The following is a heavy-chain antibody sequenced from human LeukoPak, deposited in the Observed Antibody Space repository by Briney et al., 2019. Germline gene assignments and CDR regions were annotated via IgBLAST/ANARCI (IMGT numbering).Heavy chain of an antibody. CDR3: ARHDSFIPY. CDR2: ISDNEGTT. V-gene: IGHV3-23*01. CDR1: GFTFNYYA. J-gene: IGHJ4*02. D-gene: IGHD5-18*01. Sequence: PGRCLRPSRAAAGFTFNYYAMSSVHQAPGKGLEWVSGISDNEGTTYYTDSVKGRFTISRDNTKNTVYLQMNNLRADDTAVYFCARHDSFIPYWGQGTLVTVSS.